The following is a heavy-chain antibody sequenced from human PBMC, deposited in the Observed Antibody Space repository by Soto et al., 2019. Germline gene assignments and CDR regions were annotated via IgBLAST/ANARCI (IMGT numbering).Heavy chain of an antibody. V-gene: IGHV1-46*01. CDR2: INPSGGST. CDR1: GYTFTSYY. J-gene: IGHJ5*02. CDR3: ARERDTFREQLVRHNWFDP. Sequence: QVQLVQSGAEVKKPGASVKVSCKASGYTFTSYYMHWVRQAPGQGLEWMGIINPSGGSTSYAQKFQVRVTMTRDTSTSTVYMELSSLRSEDTAVYYCARERDTFREQLVRHNWFDPWCQGTLVTVSS. D-gene: IGHD6-6*01.